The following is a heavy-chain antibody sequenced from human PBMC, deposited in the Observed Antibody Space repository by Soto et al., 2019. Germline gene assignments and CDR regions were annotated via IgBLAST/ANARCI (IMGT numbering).Heavy chain of an antibody. CDR2: ISAYNGNT. CDR1: GYTFTSYG. Sequence: ASVKVSSRASGYTFTSYGISWVRQAPGQGLECMGWISAYNGNTNYAQKLQGRVTMTTDTSTSTAYMELRSLRSDDTAVYYCARGRPHSSSWYQLAYWGQGTLVTVSS. J-gene: IGHJ4*02. V-gene: IGHV1-18*01. D-gene: IGHD6-13*01. CDR3: ARGRPHSSSWYQLAY.